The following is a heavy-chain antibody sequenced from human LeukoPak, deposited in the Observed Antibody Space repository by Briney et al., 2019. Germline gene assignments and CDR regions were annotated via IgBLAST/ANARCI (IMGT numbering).Heavy chain of an antibody. J-gene: IGHJ4*02. V-gene: IGHV4-61*10. Sequence: SETLSLTCTVSGGSVTSGNYYWNWIRQPAGKGLEWIGRIYTNGGASYNPSLKSRVTISIDASKNQFSLKLSSVTAADTAVYYCARQGDGLGYCSSTSCYPGPFDYWGQGTLVTVSS. CDR3: ARQGDGLGYCSSTSCYPGPFDY. CDR2: IYTNGGA. CDR1: GGSVTSGNYY. D-gene: IGHD2-2*01.